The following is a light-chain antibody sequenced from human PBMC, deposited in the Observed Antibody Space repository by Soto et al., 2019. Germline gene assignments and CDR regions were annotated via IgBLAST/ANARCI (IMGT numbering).Light chain of an antibody. V-gene: IGKV1-5*03. J-gene: IGKJ1*01. Sequence: DIQMTQSPSILSASVGDRVTITCRASQSISSWLAWYQQKPGKAPKLLIYKASSLESGVPSRFSGSGSGTEFTLTISSLQPDDFATYYRQQYNSYSWTFGQGTKVDIK. CDR3: QQYNSYSWT. CDR2: KAS. CDR1: QSISSW.